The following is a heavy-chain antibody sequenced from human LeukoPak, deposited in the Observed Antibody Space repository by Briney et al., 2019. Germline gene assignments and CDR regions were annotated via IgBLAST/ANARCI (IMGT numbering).Heavy chain of an antibody. CDR1: GFDFSNYA. Sequence: GGSLRLSCAASGFDFSNYAISWVRQAPGKGLEWVSAVSKSGESTDYADSVKGRLTISRDNSKNTVYVEMSSLRAEDTAVYYCAKSSGGVHYFYYMDVWGKGTTVTVSS. V-gene: IGHV3-23*01. CDR2: VSKSGEST. CDR3: AKSSGGVHYFYYMDV. D-gene: IGHD3-10*01. J-gene: IGHJ6*03.